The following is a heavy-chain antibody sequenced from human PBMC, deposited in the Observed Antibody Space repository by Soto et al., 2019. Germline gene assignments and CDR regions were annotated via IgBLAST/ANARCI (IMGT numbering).Heavy chain of an antibody. CDR2: INPNSGGT. V-gene: IGHV1-2*04. Sequence: QVQLVQSGAEVKKPGASVKVSCKASGYTFTGYYMHWVRQAPGQGLEWMGWINPNSGGTNYAQKFQGWVTMTRDTSISTAYMELSRLRSDDTAVYYCARDRAPVMVMGYGMDVWGQGTTVTVSS. CDR3: ARDRAPVMVMGYGMDV. J-gene: IGHJ6*02. D-gene: IGHD2-8*01. CDR1: GYTFTGYY.